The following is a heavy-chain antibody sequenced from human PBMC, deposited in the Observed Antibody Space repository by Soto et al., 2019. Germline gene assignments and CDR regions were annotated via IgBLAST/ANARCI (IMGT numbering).Heavy chain of an antibody. J-gene: IGHJ2*01. CDR2: IYHSGST. Sequence: SETLSLTCAVSGGSISSSNWWSWVRQPPGKGLEGIGEIYHSGSTNYNPSLKRRVTISADKSKNQFSLKLSSVTAADTAVFFFLMIRRPARSTLFPSRRSSDL. CDR3: LMIRRPARSTLFPSRRSSDL. V-gene: IGHV4-4*02. CDR1: GGSISSSNW. D-gene: IGHD3-22*01.